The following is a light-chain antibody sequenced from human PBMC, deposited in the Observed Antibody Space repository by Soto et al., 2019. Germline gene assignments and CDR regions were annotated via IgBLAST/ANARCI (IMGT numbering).Light chain of an antibody. V-gene: IGKV3-11*01. CDR3: QQRSDWPST. CDR2: DSS. Sequence: SPGERXTXXXXXSQXVXXXFAWYQQKPGQAPRLLIYDSSNRATGIPARFSGSGSGTDFTLTISILAPEDFAVYYCQQRSDWPSTFGGGTKVEIK. CDR1: QXVXXX. J-gene: IGKJ4*01.